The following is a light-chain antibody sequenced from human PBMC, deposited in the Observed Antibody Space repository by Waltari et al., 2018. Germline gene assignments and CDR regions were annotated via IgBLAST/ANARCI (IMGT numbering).Light chain of an antibody. J-gene: IGLJ3*02. CDR1: SSVVGNYNF. V-gene: IGLV2-23*01. Sequence: QSALTQPASVSGSPGQSITISCTGSSSVVGNYNFVSWYQQHPGEAPKLIIYEGTKRPSGVSDRFSGSKSGNTASLTISGLQAEDEADYYCCSYTGSATPRLFGGGTKLTVL. CDR2: EGT. CDR3: CSYTGSATPRL.